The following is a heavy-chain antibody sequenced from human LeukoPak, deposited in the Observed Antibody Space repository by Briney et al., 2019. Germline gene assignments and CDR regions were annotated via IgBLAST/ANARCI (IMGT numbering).Heavy chain of an antibody. CDR3: AKAGRQIHSSSPFYYFDY. Sequence: GGSLRLSCAASGFTFSSYAMSWVRQAPGKGLEWVSAISGSGGSTYYADSVKGRFTISRDNSKNTLYLQMNSLRAEDTAVYYCAKAGRQIHSSSPFYYFDYWGQGTLVTVSS. CDR1: GFTFSSYA. J-gene: IGHJ4*02. D-gene: IGHD6-13*01. CDR2: ISGSGGST. V-gene: IGHV3-23*01.